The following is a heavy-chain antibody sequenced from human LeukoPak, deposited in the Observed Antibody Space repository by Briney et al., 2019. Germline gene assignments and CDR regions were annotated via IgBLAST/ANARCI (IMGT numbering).Heavy chain of an antibody. D-gene: IGHD2-15*01. J-gene: IGHJ4*02. CDR1: GFTFSDAW. Sequence: GGALILSCVGSGFTFSDAWMSWVRQAPAKGLEWVGRIKSKSDGGTIDYAAPVKGRFTISRDDSRNTLYLQMNSLKTEDTAVYYCTTRRQDGWWGQGTLVTVS. CDR2: IKSKSDGGTI. V-gene: IGHV3-15*01. CDR3: TTRRQDGW.